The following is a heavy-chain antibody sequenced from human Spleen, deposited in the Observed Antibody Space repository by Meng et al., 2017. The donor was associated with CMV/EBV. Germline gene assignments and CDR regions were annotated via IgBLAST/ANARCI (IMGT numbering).Heavy chain of an antibody. V-gene: IGHV4-34*01. CDR2: INHSGST. CDR1: GGSFSGYY. D-gene: IGHD6-13*01. J-gene: IGHJ4*02. Sequence: QLQLQHGGAGLLKPSQIRSLTCAVYGGSFSGYYWSRIRQPPGKGLEWIGEINHSGSTNYNPSLKSRVTISVDTSKNQFSLKLSSVTAADTAVYYCARANRAAAGSMYYFDYWGQGTLVTVSS. CDR3: ARANRAAAGSMYYFDY.